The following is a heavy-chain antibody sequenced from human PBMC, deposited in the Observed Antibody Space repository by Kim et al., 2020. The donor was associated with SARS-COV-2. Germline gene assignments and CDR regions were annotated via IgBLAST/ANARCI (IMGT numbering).Heavy chain of an antibody. J-gene: IGHJ6*03. V-gene: IGHV3-48*02. D-gene: IGHD4-17*01. CDR1: GFTFSSYS. Sequence: GGSLRLSCAASGFTFSSYSMNWVRQAPGKGLEWVSSISSSSSTIYYADSVKGRFTIASAKATNSLYLHINSLGDAATAVYYCAIHGDYY. CDR3: AIHGDYY. CDR2: ISSSSSTI.